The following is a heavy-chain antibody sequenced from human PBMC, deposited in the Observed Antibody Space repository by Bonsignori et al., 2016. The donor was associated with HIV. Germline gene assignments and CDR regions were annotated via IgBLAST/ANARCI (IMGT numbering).Heavy chain of an antibody. Sequence: SETLSLTCAVSGYSISSGYYWGWIRQPPGKGLEWIGSIYHSGSTYYNPSLKSRVTISVDTSKNQFSLKLSSVTAADTAVYYCARVGGGEWLGYFDYWGQGTLVTVSS. CDR3: ARVGGGEWLGYFDY. CDR1: GYSISSGYY. V-gene: IGHV4-38-2*01. J-gene: IGHJ4*02. CDR2: IYHSGST. D-gene: IGHD6-19*01.